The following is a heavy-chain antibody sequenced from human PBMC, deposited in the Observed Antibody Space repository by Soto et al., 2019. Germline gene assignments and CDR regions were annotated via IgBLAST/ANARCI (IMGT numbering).Heavy chain of an antibody. CDR3: TRRLWSGYTYYFDY. V-gene: IGHV3-73*01. Sequence: GGSLRLSCAASGFTFSGSAMHWVRQASGKGLEWVGRIRSKANSYATAYAASVKGRFTISRDDSKNTAYLQMNSLKTEDTAVYYCTRRLWSGYTYYFDYWGQGTLVTVSS. D-gene: IGHD3-3*01. CDR1: GFTFSGSA. CDR2: IRSKANSYAT. J-gene: IGHJ4*02.